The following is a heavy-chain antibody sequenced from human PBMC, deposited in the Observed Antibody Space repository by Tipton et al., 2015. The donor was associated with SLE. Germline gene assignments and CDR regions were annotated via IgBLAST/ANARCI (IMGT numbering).Heavy chain of an antibody. Sequence: SLRLSCAASAFTFRRYGMHWVRQAPGKGLQWVTFITLDGSYQYYADSVKGRFTISRDNSKNTLYLQMNSLRAEDTAVYYCAILGYYDSSGYYVDSWGQGTLVTVSS. CDR1: AFTFRRYG. V-gene: IGHV3-30*19. D-gene: IGHD3-22*01. J-gene: IGHJ4*02. CDR3: AILGYYDSSGYYVDS. CDR2: ITLDGSYQ.